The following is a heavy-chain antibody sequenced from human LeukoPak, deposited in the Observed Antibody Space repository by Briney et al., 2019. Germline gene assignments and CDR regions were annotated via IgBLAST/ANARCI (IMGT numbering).Heavy chain of an antibody. V-gene: IGHV3-11*04. Sequence: GGSLRLSCAASGFTFSDYYMSWIRQAPGKGLEWVSYISSSGSTIYYADSVKGRFTISRDNAKNSLSVQMNSLRAEDTAVYYCARDSYSSGVFDYWGQGTLVTVSS. CDR2: ISSSGSTI. J-gene: IGHJ4*02. CDR1: GFTFSDYY. D-gene: IGHD6-19*01. CDR3: ARDSYSSGVFDY.